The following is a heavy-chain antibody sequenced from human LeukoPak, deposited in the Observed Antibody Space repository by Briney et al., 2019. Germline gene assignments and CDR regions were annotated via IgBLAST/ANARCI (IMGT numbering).Heavy chain of an antibody. Sequence: SETLSLTCTVSGASINSHYWSWIRQPPGKGLEWIGYIYYSGSTNYNPSLKSRVTISVDTSKNQFSLKLSSVTAADTAVYYCARRRITMVRGVISYAFDIWGQGTMVTVSS. CDR1: GASINSHY. J-gene: IGHJ3*02. D-gene: IGHD3-10*01. CDR2: IYYSGST. CDR3: ARRRITMVRGVISYAFDI. V-gene: IGHV4-59*11.